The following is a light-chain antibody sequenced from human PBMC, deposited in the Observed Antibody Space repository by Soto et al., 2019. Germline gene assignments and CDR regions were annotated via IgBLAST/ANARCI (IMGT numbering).Light chain of an antibody. Sequence: QSVLTQPPSASGTPGQRVTISCSGSSSNIGRNTVSWYQQLPGTAPKLLIYSNNQRPSGVPDLFSGSKSGTSASLDISGLQCGDEADYYCAAWDDSLNGRVFGGGTKLTVL. CDR2: SNN. J-gene: IGLJ3*02. CDR3: AAWDDSLNGRV. V-gene: IGLV1-44*01. CDR1: SSNIGRNT.